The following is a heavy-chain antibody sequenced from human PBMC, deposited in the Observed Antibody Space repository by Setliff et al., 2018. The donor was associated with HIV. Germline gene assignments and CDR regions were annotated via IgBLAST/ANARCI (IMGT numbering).Heavy chain of an antibody. CDR3: GRFQAWQLVRGYYYYLDV. Sequence: SETLSLTCAVSGYSISSGYYWGWIRQPPGKGLEWIGSIYHSGSTYYNPSLKSRVTMSADTSKNQFSLKVTSVTAADTAVYYCGRFQAWQLVRGYYYYLDVWGRGATVTVSS. J-gene: IGHJ6*03. D-gene: IGHD6-6*01. CDR1: GYSISSGYY. CDR2: IYHSGST. V-gene: IGHV4-38-2*01.